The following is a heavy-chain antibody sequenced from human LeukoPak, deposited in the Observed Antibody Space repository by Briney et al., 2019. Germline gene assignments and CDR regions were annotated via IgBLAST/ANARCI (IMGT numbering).Heavy chain of an antibody. CDR2: IKPDGSEK. Sequence: PGGSLRLSCAASGFIFGKYWMSWVRQAPGKGLEWVANIKPDGSEKNYVDSVKGRFTISRDNTKNSLYLQMNSLRAEDTAVFYCARDQYDTWSRRGNFDSWGQGTLVIVSS. CDR1: GFIFGKYW. D-gene: IGHD3-3*01. J-gene: IGHJ4*02. CDR3: ARDQYDTWSRRGNFDS. V-gene: IGHV3-7*03.